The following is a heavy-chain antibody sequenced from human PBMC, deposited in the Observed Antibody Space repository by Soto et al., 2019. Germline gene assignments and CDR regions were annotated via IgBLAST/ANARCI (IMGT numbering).Heavy chain of an antibody. CDR1: GYTFTSYY. CDR2: IYPSDGST. J-gene: IGHJ3*01. CDR3: SRVFAGNCNDDTSGGAFDL. Sequence: QVQLVQSGAEVRKPGASVKVSCKASGYTFTSYYIHWVRQAPGQGLEWLGRIYPSDGSTNYAQKVHGKVTMTGDTSSRTGDTELSNLSAANTAVYFCSRVFAGNCNDDTSGGAFDLWGQGTKVTVSS. D-gene: IGHD1-1*01. V-gene: IGHV1-46*03.